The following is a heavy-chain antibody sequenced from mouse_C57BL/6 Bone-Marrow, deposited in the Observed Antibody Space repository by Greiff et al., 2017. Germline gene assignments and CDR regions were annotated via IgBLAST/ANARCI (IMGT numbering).Heavy chain of an antibody. J-gene: IGHJ1*03. CDR1: GYTFTSYD. V-gene: IGHV1-85*01. CDR3: ARDYGSSYWYFDV. Sequence: VKLQQSGPELVKPGASVKLSCKASGYTFTSYDINWVKQRPGQGLEWIGWIYPRDGSTKYNEKFKGKATLTVDTSSSTAYMELHSLTSEDSAVYCCARDYGSSYWYFDVWGTGTTVTVSS. CDR2: IYPRDGST. D-gene: IGHD1-1*01.